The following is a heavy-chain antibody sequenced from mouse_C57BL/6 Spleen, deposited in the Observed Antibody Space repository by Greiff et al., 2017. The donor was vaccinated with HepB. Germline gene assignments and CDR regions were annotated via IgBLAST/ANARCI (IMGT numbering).Heavy chain of an antibody. D-gene: IGHD1-1*01. V-gene: IGHV1-82*01. CDR3: ARPFITTVVEPSYYFDY. J-gene: IGHJ2*01. CDR1: GYAFSSSW. CDR2: IYPGDGDT. Sequence: QVQLKQSGPELVKPGASVKISCKASGYAFSSSWMNWVKQSPGKGLEWIGRIYPGDGDTNYNGKFKGKATLTADKSSSTAYMQLSSLTSEDSAVYFCARPFITTVVEPSYYFDYWGQGTTLTVSS.